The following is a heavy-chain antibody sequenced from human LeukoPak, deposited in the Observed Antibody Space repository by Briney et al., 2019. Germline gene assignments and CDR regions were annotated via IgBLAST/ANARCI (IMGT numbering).Heavy chain of an antibody. CDR3: ARDKEEMVRAPYAFGL. CDR1: GFTFSKYW. J-gene: IGHJ6*02. V-gene: IGHV3-7*01. D-gene: IGHD3-10*01. CDR2: IKQDGSEI. Sequence: GGSLRLSCAASGFTFSKYWMTWVRQAPGKGLEWVANIKQDGSEIYYVDSVRGRFTISRDNAKNSLYLQMNSLRAEDTAVYYCARDKEEMVRAPYAFGLWGQGTTVTVSS.